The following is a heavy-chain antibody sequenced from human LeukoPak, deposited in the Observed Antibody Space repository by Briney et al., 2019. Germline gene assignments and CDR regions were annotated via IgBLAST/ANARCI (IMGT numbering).Heavy chain of an antibody. J-gene: IGHJ5*02. Sequence: GASVKVSCKASGYTFTSYGISWVRQAPGQGLEWMGWISAYNGNTNYAQKLQGRVTMTTDTSTSTAYMELRSLRSDDTAVYYCARDSGTGYCSSTSCYTRGNWFDPWGQGTLVTVSP. CDR2: ISAYNGNT. CDR3: ARDSGTGYCSSTSCYTRGNWFDP. D-gene: IGHD2-2*02. CDR1: GYTFTSYG. V-gene: IGHV1-18*01.